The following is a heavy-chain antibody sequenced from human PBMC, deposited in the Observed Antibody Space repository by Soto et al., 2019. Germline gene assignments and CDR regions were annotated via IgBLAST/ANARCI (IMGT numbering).Heavy chain of an antibody. CDR3: AREAVDYYYGMDV. D-gene: IGHD6-19*01. J-gene: IGHJ6*02. Sequence: GGSLRLSCAASGFTVSSNYMSWVRQAPGKGLEWVSVIYSGGSTYYADSVKGRFTISRDNSKNTLYLQMNSLRAEDTAVYYCAREAVDYYYGMDVWGQGTTVTVSS. CDR1: GFTVSSNY. V-gene: IGHV3-53*01. CDR2: IYSGGST.